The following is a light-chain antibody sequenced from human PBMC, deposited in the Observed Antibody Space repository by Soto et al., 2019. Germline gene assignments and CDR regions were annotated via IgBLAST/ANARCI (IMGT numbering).Light chain of an antibody. CDR2: EDD. V-gene: IGLV2-23*01. Sequence: QSALTQPASVSGPPGQSITISCIGVTNDVGYYNLVSWYKQLPGQPPRLIIDEDDKRPARVSFPFSGSKSDDTASLTISGLQFEDEDDYYCWSNRGSSRVFGGGTQLTVL. J-gene: IGLJ7*01. CDR1: TNDVGYYNL. CDR3: WSNRGSSRV.